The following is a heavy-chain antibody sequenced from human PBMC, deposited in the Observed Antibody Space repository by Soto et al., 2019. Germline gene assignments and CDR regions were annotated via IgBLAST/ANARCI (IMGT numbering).Heavy chain of an antibody. CDR2: IFHTGDT. CDR3: ARDTNCLDP. CDR1: TYSISSGFF. Sequence: PSETLSLTCSVSTYSISSGFFWGWIRQRPGKGLEWIGRIFHTGDTSYNPSHTSRIALSVDTSRKPFALKLTSFTAADTAVYYCARDTNCLDPWGQGTLVTVSS. J-gene: IGHJ5*02. V-gene: IGHV4-38-2*02.